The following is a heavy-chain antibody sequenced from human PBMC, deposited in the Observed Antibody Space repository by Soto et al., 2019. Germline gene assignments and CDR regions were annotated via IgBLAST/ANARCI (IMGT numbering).Heavy chain of an antibody. Sequence: EVQLLESGGDLIHPGGSLRLSCAASGFVFGRNSMTWVRQTPGKGLEWVAGISAGGDLSWHADFVKGRFTISRDDSKNMVYLQMNNLRVDDTAVYFCSKWDGYGDYWGRGALVTVSA. CDR2: ISAGGDLS. V-gene: IGHV3-23*01. D-gene: IGHD5-12*01. CDR3: SKWDGYGDY. CDR1: GFVFGRNS. J-gene: IGHJ4*02.